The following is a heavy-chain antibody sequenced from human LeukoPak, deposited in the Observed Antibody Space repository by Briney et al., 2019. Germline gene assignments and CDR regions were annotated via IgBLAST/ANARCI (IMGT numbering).Heavy chain of an antibody. Sequence: SVKVSCKASRGTFSSYAISWVRQAPGQGLEWMGRIIPILGIANYAQKFQGRFTVTTDSSTNTAYMELTNLRFDDTAVYYCARDGTSTDDYWGQGTLVTVSS. D-gene: IGHD2-2*01. J-gene: IGHJ4*02. CDR3: ARDGTSTDDY. CDR2: IIPILGIA. CDR1: RGTFSSYA. V-gene: IGHV1-69*04.